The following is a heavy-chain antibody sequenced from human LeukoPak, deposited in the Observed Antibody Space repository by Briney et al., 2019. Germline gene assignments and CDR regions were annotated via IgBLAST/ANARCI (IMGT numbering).Heavy chain of an antibody. Sequence: GESLQISCKGSGSSFTSYWISWGRPLPGKGLEWMGRIDPSDSYTNYSPSFQGHVTISADKSISTAYLQWSSLKASDTAMYYCARLGYCSSTSCSEVYWGQGTLVTVSS. D-gene: IGHD2-2*01. CDR1: GSSFTSYW. V-gene: IGHV5-10-1*01. CDR2: IDPSDSYT. CDR3: ARLGYCSSTSCSEVY. J-gene: IGHJ4*02.